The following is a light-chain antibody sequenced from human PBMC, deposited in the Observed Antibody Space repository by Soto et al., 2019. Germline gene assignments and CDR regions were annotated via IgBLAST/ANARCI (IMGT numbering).Light chain of an antibody. V-gene: IGKV3-11*01. Sequence: EIVLTQSPATLSLSPGERATLSCRASQSVRRYLAWYQQKPGQALRLLIYDASNRATGIPARFSGSGSGTDFTLTISSLEPEDFAVYYCQHRSNWWTFGQGTKVEIK. J-gene: IGKJ1*01. CDR3: QHRSNWWT. CDR2: DAS. CDR1: QSVRRY.